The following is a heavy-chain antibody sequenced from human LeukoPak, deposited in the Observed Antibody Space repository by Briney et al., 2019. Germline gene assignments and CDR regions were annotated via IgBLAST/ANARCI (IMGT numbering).Heavy chain of an antibody. CDR2: ISYDGSNK. J-gene: IGHJ4*02. CDR3: ARDSRAGRGYSGNFDY. Sequence: GGSLRLSCAASGFTFSSYAMHWVRQAPGKGLEWVAIISYDGSNKYYADSVKGRFTIARDNSKNTLYLQMNSLRAEDTAVYYCARDSRAGRGYSGNFDYWGQGTLVTVSS. CDR1: GFTFSSYA. D-gene: IGHD5-12*01. V-gene: IGHV3-30*04.